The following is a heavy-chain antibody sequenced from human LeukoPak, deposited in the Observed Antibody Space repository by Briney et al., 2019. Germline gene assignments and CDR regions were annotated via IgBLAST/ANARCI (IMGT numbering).Heavy chain of an antibody. D-gene: IGHD3-10*01. CDR2: IYYSGST. V-gene: IGHV4-39*07. CDR3: ASPSAWFGELGAFDI. J-gene: IGHJ3*02. CDR1: GGSISSSSYY. Sequence: SETLSLTCTVSGGSISSSSYYWGWIRQPPGKGLEWIGSIYYSGSTYYNPSLKSRVTISVDTSKNQFSLKLSSVTAADTAVYYCASPSAWFGELGAFDIWGQGTMVTVSS.